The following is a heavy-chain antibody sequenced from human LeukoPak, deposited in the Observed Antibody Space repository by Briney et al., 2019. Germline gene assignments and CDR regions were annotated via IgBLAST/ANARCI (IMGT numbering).Heavy chain of an antibody. CDR1: GGSISSGSYY. CDR3: ARDRPSYYYGSRTDAFDI. J-gene: IGHJ3*02. D-gene: IGHD3-22*01. V-gene: IGHV4-61*02. Sequence: SQTLSLTCTVSGGSISSGSYYWSWIRQPAGKGLEWIGRIYTSGSTNYNPSLKSRVTISVDTSKNQFSLKLSSVTAADTAVYYCARDRPSYYYGSRTDAFDIWGQGTMVTVSS. CDR2: IYTSGST.